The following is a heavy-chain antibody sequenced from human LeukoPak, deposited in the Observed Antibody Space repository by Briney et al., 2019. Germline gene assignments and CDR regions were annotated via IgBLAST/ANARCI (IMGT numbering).Heavy chain of an antibody. D-gene: IGHD6-6*01. J-gene: IGHJ4*02. Sequence: GGSLRLSCAASGFTFSDYYMSWIRQAPGKGLEWVSYISSSGSTIYYADSVKGRFTISRDNAKNSLYLQTNSLRAEDTAVYYCARSKIAARTFDYWGQGTLVTVSS. CDR2: ISSSGSTI. CDR3: ARSKIAARTFDY. CDR1: GFTFSDYY. V-gene: IGHV3-11*01.